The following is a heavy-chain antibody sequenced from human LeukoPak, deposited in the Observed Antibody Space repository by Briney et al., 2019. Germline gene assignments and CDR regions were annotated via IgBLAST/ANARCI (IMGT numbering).Heavy chain of an antibody. J-gene: IGHJ4*02. CDR3: ARDMVKGAPGYLDY. Sequence: HPGGSLRLSCAVSGFPFSDFPFHWVRQAPGKGLEWVAVIGYDGRHKYYADSVKGRFTISRDDSKSTLFLQMNTLRPDDTAVYYCARDMVKGAPGYLDYWGQGTLVTVSS. CDR2: IGYDGRHK. CDR1: GFPFSDFP. V-gene: IGHV3-30*14. D-gene: IGHD3-10*01.